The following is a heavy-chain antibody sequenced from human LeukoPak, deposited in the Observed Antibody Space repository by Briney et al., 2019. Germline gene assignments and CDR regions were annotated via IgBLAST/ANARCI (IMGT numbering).Heavy chain of an antibody. CDR2: INPSGGST. CDR3: ATGIGDYIVFDP. D-gene: IGHD4-17*01. V-gene: IGHV1-46*01. J-gene: IGHJ5*02. Sequence: ASVKVSCKASGYTFTSYYMHWVRQAPGQGLEWMGIINPSGGSTSYAQKFQGRVTMTEDTSTDTAYMELSSLRSEDTAVYYCATGIGDYIVFDPWGQGTLVTVSS. CDR1: GYTFTSYY.